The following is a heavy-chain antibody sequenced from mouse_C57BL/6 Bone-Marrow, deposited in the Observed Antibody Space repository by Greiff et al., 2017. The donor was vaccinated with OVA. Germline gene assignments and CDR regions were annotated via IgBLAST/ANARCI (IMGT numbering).Heavy chain of an antibody. CDR1: GFTFSSYG. CDR2: ISSGGSYT. J-gene: IGHJ2*01. D-gene: IGHD1-1*01. Sequence: EVQGVESGGDLVKPGGSLKLSCAASGFTFSSYGMSWVRQTPDKRLEWVATISSGGSYTYYPDSVKGRFTISRDNAKNTLYLQMSSLKSEDTAMYYCARSHYYGSSDYWGQGTTLTVSS. CDR3: ARSHYYGSSDY. V-gene: IGHV5-6*01.